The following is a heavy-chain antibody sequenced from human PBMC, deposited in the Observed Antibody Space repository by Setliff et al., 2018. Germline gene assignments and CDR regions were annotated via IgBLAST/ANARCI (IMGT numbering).Heavy chain of an antibody. CDR1: GFTFSGYY. V-gene: IGHV3-7*01. Sequence: GGSLRLSCAASGFTFSGYYMQWVRQAPGKGLEWVANRKEDGGEKYFVHSVRGRFTISRDNAKNSLYLQMNSLRAEDTAVYYCTRGAPWLYWGQGTLVTVSS. J-gene: IGHJ4*02. CDR2: RKEDGGEK. D-gene: IGHD6-19*01. CDR3: TRGAPWLY.